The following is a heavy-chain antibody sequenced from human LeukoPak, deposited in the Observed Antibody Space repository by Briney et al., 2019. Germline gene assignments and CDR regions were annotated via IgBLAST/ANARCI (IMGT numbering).Heavy chain of an antibody. V-gene: IGHV3-23*01. D-gene: IGHD4-17*01. CDR1: GFTFSSYA. CDR3: AKDRSQRRNYGDYVRVAFDI. J-gene: IGHJ3*02. CDR2: ISGSGGST. Sequence: GGSLRLSCAASGFTFSSYAMSWVRQAPEKGLEWVSAISGSGGSTYYADSVKGRFTISRDNSKNTLYLQMNSLRAEDTAVYYCAKDRSQRRNYGDYVRVAFDIWGQGTMVTVSS.